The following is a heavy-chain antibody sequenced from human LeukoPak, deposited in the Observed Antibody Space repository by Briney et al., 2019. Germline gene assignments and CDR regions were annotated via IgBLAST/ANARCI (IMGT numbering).Heavy chain of an antibody. CDR1: GFTFDEYG. D-gene: IGHD2-8*02. CDR2: IFKDGIRT. Sequence: GGSLRLSCVASGFTFDEYGMHWVRQAPGKGLEWVSMIFKDGIRTEYADSVKGRFTISRDKSKNSVYLEMNSLTTEDTALYYRGKDHPVVSSWGQGTLVTVSS. V-gene: IGHV3-43*02. J-gene: IGHJ5*02. CDR3: GKDHPVVSS.